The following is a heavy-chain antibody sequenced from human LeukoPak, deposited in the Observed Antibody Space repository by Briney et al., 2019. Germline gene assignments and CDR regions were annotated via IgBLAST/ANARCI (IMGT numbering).Heavy chain of an antibody. CDR2: INAGNGNT. V-gene: IGHV1-3*01. Sequence: ASVKVSCKASGYTFTSYAMHWVRQAPGQRLEWMGWINAGNGNTKYSQKFQGRVTITRDTSASTAYVELSSLRSEDTAVYYCARDRDCSSTSCHYNWFDPWGQGTLVTVSS. CDR3: ARDRDCSSTSCHYNWFDP. J-gene: IGHJ5*02. D-gene: IGHD2-2*01. CDR1: GYTFTSYA.